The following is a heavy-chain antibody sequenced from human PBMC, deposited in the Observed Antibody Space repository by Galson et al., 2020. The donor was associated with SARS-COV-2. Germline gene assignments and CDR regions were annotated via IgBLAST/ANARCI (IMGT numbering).Heavy chain of an antibody. J-gene: IGHJ4*01. D-gene: IGHD4-4*01. V-gene: IGHV3-30*02. Sequence: GGSLRLSCAASGFTFSSYGMHWVRQAPGKGLEWVAFVRYDGVNKYYADSVKGRFTVSRDNSRNTLYLQMNSLRAEDTAVYYCAKDLRTKGGNSADY. CDR2: VRYDGVNK. CDR3: AKDLRTKGGNSADY. CDR1: GFTFSSYG.